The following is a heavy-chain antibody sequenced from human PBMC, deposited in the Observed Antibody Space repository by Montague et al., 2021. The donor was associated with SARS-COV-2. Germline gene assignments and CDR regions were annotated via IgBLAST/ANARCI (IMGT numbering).Heavy chain of an antibody. D-gene: IGHD2-15*01. Sequence: SLRLSCAASGFTFSDYEMNWVRQAPGKVLEWVSYIRRSGTPIYYADSVKGRFTISRDNARNSLYLQMNSLRAEDTSVYYCTRGYCTGGGCYSSIIYAMDVWGQGTTVTVSS. J-gene: IGHJ6*02. V-gene: IGHV3-48*03. CDR3: TRGYCTGGGCYSSIIYAMDV. CDR2: IRRSGTPI. CDR1: GFTFSDYE.